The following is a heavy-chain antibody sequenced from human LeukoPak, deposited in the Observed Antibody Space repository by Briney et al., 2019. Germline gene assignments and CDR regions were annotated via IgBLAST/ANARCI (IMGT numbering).Heavy chain of an antibody. V-gene: IGHV4-59*01. CDR2: IYYSGST. CDR3: ASLASLYYYGSGSFDY. J-gene: IGHJ4*02. CDR1: GGSFSGYY. D-gene: IGHD3-10*01. Sequence: SETLSLTCAVYGGSFSGYYWSWIRQPPGKGLEWIGYIYYSGSTNYNPSLKSRVTISVDTSKNQFSLKPSSVTAADTAVYYCASLASLYYYGSGSFDYWGQGTLVTVSS.